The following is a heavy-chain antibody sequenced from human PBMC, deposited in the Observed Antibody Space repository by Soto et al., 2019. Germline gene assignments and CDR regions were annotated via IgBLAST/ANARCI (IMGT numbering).Heavy chain of an antibody. Sequence: GASVKVSCKASGYTFTGYYMHLVRPAPGQGLEGMGWINPNSGGTNYAQKFQGWVTMTRDTSISTAYMELSRLRSDDTAVYYCARGGDIVLMVYAPHYYYCDMDVWGKGTTVTVSS. CDR2: INPNSGGT. V-gene: IGHV1-2*04. D-gene: IGHD2-8*01. CDR3: ARGGDIVLMVYAPHYYYCDMDV. J-gene: IGHJ6*03. CDR1: GYTFTGYY.